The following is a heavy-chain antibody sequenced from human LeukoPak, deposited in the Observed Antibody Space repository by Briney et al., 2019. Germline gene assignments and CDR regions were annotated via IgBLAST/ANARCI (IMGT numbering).Heavy chain of an antibody. D-gene: IGHD5-18*01. CDR2: INLNSGGT. CDR1: GYTFTGYY. J-gene: IGHJ6*03. CDR3: ARGGYSYGLSYYYYYYMDV. V-gene: IGHV1-2*02. Sequence: ASVKVPCKAFGYTFTGYYIHWVRQAPGQGLEWMGWINLNSGGTNYAQKFQGRVTMTRDTSISTAYMELSRLRSDDTAVYYCARGGYSYGLSYYYYYYMDVWGKGTTVTISS.